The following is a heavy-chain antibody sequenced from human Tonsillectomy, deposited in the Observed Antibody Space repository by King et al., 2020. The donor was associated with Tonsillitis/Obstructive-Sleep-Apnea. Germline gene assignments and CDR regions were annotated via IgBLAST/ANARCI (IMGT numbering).Heavy chain of an antibody. D-gene: IGHD3-3*02. V-gene: IGHV3-33*01. J-gene: IGHJ4*02. CDR1: GFTFSRYV. CDR2: IWYDGSKK. CDR3: ARDRSMWEHVWYFDY. Sequence: VQLVESGGSVVQPGRSLRLSCAASGFTFSRYVMHWVRQAPGKGLEWVAVIWYDGSKKYYADSVKGRFTISRDNSKNTLYLQMNSLRAEDTSVYYCARDRSMWEHVWYFDYWGQGNLVTVS.